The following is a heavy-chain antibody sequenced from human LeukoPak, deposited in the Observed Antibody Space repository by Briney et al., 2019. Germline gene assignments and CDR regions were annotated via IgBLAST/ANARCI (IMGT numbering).Heavy chain of an antibody. CDR1: GGSITGYY. V-gene: IGHV4-4*09. Sequence: SETLSLTCAVSGGSITGYYWSWIRQPPGKGLEWIAYISAAGTTFYNPSLKSRVTISLDRSKNQFSLNLTSITAADTAVYYCAGQNVPTPHDYWGQGTQVTVSS. D-gene: IGHD2-2*01. CDR2: ISAAGTT. CDR3: AGQNVPTPHDY. J-gene: IGHJ4*02.